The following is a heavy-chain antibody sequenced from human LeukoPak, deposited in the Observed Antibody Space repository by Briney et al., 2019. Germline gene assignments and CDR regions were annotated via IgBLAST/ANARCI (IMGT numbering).Heavy chain of an antibody. J-gene: IGHJ3*02. CDR2: VSYSGST. CDR1: GGSISSSSYF. Sequence: SETLSLTCTVSGGSISSSSYFWGWIHQPPGKGLEWIGSVSYSGSTYYNPSLKSRVTISVDTSKNQFSLKLSSVTAADTAVYYCARSNWDVDAFDMWGQGTMVTVSS. V-gene: IGHV4-39*07. D-gene: IGHD1-26*01. CDR3: ARSNWDVDAFDM.